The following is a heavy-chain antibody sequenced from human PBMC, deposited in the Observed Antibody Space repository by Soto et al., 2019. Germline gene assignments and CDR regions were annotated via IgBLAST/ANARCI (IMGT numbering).Heavy chain of an antibody. Sequence: GGSLRLSCAASGFSFRNYAMNLVRQAPGKGLEWVSAISNSFSDGNTHYADSVKGRFTISTDNAKNSLYLQMNSLRDEDTAVYYCARDFDYGDYEGYYYYGMDVWGQGTTVTVSS. J-gene: IGHJ6*02. V-gene: IGHV3-23*01. D-gene: IGHD4-17*01. CDR3: ARDFDYGDYEGYYYYGMDV. CDR2: ISNSFSDGNT. CDR1: GFSFRNYA.